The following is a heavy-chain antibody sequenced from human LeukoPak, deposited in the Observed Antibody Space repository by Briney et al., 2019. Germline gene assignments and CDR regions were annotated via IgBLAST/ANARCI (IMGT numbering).Heavy chain of an antibody. Sequence: SETLSLTCTVSGGSISSGGYYWSWIRQHPGKGLEWIGYIYYSGSTYYNPSLKSRVTISVDTSKNQFSLKLSSVTAADTAVYYCARDPMYYYDSSGLPTRAFDIWGQGTMVTASS. CDR3: ARDPMYYYDSSGLPTRAFDI. CDR2: IYYSGST. CDR1: GGSISSGGYY. D-gene: IGHD3-22*01. V-gene: IGHV4-31*03. J-gene: IGHJ3*02.